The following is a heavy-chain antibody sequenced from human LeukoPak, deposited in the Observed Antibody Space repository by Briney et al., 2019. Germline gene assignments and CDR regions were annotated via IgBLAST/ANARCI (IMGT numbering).Heavy chain of an antibody. Sequence: PGGSLRLSCSASGFTFSSYAMHWVRQAPGKGLEWVALISYDGSSEYYAGSVKGRFTISRENAKNSLYLQMNSLRAGDTAVYYCARSEADSVSFDYWGQGTLVTVSS. CDR3: ARSEADSVSFDY. J-gene: IGHJ4*02. CDR2: ISYDGSSE. V-gene: IGHV3-30*14. CDR1: GFTFSSYA.